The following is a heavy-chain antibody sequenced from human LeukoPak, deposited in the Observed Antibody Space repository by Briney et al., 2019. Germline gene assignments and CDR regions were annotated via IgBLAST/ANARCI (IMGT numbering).Heavy chain of an antibody. V-gene: IGHV4-34*01. CDR3: ARSRLHHIIFDY. J-gene: IGHJ4*02. CDR2: INHSGST. CDR1: GGSFSGYY. D-gene: IGHD5-24*01. Sequence: SETLSLTCAVHGGSFSGYYWSWIRQPPGKGLEWIGEINHSGSTNYNPSLKSRVTISVDASKNQFSLKLSSVTAADTAVYYCARSRLHHIIFDYWGQGTLVTVSS.